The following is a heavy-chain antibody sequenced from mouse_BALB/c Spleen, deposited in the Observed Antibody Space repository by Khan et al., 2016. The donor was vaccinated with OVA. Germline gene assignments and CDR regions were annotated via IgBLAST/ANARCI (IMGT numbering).Heavy chain of an antibody. CDR3: VRSRDGVSYWFFEV. CDR2: IWAGGST. J-gene: IGHJ1*01. D-gene: IGHD1-2*01. CDR1: GFPLSRYS. Sequence: VQLQESGPGLVTPSQSLSITCTVSGFPLSRYSVHWVRQPPGKGLEWLGMIWAGGSTDYNSALKSRLSINKDNSKSQIFLKMNRLQTDDTAIYFCVRSRDGVSYWFFEVWGARTTGTVSS. V-gene: IGHV2-6-4*01.